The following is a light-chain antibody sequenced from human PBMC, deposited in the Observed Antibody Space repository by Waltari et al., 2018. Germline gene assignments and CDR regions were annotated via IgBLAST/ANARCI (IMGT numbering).Light chain of an antibody. J-gene: IGLJ3*02. CDR2: DVS. Sequence: QSALTPPASVSGSPGQSITISCTGTSIDVGGYNYVSWYQQHPGKVPKLLIFDVSNRPSGVSNRFSGSKSGNTASLTISGLQAEDESDYYCCSFTSRSTWVFGGGTKLTVL. CDR3: CSFTSRSTWV. CDR1: SIDVGGYNY. V-gene: IGLV2-14*01.